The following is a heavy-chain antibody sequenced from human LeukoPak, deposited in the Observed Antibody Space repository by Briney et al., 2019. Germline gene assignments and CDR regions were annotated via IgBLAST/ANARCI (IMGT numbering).Heavy chain of an antibody. D-gene: IGHD3-10*01. V-gene: IGHV1-18*04. J-gene: IGHJ4*02. CDR1: GYTFTSYG. Sequence: ASVKVSCKASGYTFTSYGISWVRQAPGQGLEWMGWISVYSGNTNYARKFQGRVTMTTDTSTSTAYMELRSLRSDDTAAYYCAREPEGGWFGPQTHYHFGYWGQGTLVTVSS. CDR2: ISVYSGNT. CDR3: AREPEGGWFGPQTHYHFGY.